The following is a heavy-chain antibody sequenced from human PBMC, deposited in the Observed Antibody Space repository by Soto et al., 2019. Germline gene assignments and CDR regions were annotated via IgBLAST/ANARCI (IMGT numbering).Heavy chain of an antibody. CDR1: RYIFTAYC. Sequence: QVQLVQSGAEVKKPGASVKVFCKAPRYIFTAYCMLRVRQAPGQGLEWMGWINPNNGATQYGLSFQGSVTTTRDTSISTAYTELSSLRSADTAVYYCASHDPGARFDPWGQGTLVIVSS. J-gene: IGHJ5*02. CDR3: ASHDPGARFDP. CDR2: INPNNGAT. V-gene: IGHV1-2*02. D-gene: IGHD1-1*01.